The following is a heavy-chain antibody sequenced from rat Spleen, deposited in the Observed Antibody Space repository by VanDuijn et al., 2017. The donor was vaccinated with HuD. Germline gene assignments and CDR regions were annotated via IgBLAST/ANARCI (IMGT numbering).Heavy chain of an antibody. V-gene: IGHV5-29*01. J-gene: IGHJ2*01. CDR1: GFTFSNYG. CDR3: ARQATTVPSYFDY. D-gene: IGHD1-1*01. CDR2: ISYDDSRT. Sequence: EVQLVESGGGLVQPGRSLKLSCAASGFTFSNYGMAWVRQAPTKGLEWVATISYDDSRTYYRDSVKGRFPISRDNAKSALYLQVDSLRSEDTTTYYCARQATTVPSYFDYWGQGVMVTVSS.